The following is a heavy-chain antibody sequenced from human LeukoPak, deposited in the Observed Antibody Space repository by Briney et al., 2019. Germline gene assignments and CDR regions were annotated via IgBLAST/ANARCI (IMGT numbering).Heavy chain of an antibody. V-gene: IGHV4-38-2*02. CDR2: TYHSGST. Sequence: SETLSLTCVVSDYSISSGYYWGWIRQPPGKGLEWIGSTYHSGSTYYNPSLRSRVTISVDTSKNQFSLKLRSVTAADTAVYYCARDYCSSTGCYSFVFDYWGQGTLVTVSA. CDR1: DYSISSGYY. CDR3: ARDYCSSTGCYSFVFDY. J-gene: IGHJ4*02. D-gene: IGHD2-2*01.